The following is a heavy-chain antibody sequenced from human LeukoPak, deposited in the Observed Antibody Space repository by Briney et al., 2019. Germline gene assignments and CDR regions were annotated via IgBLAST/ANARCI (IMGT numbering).Heavy chain of an antibody. Sequence: PSETLSLTCTVSGYSISSGYYWGWIRQPPGKGLEWIGNIYHSEVTYHNPSLKSRVTISVDTSKNQFSLKLSSVTAADTAVYYCASLRKKNTVTKPTPPYYYYYYMDVWGKGTTVTVSS. CDR2: IYHSEVT. V-gene: IGHV4-38-2*02. CDR1: GYSISSGYY. D-gene: IGHD4-17*01. CDR3: ASLRKKNTVTKPTPPYYYYYYMDV. J-gene: IGHJ6*03.